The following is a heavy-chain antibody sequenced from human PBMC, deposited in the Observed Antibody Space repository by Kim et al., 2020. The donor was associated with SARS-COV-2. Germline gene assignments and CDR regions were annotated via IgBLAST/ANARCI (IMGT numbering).Heavy chain of an antibody. CDR2: IYYSGST. Sequence: SETLSLTCTVSGGSISSGGYYWSWIRQHPGKGLEWIGYIYYSGSTYYNPSLKSRVTISVDTSKNQFSLKLSSVTAADTAVYYCARVSYGSGSYLTGSGMDVWGQGTTVTVSS. J-gene: IGHJ6*02. V-gene: IGHV4-31*03. D-gene: IGHD3-10*01. CDR3: ARVSYGSGSYLTGSGMDV. CDR1: GGSISSGGYY.